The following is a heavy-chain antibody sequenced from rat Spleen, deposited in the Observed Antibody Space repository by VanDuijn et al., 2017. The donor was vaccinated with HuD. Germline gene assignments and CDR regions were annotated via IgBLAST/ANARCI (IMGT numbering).Heavy chain of an antibody. Sequence: EVQLVESGGGLVQPGRSLKLSCAASGFIFSNYDMAWVRQAPTKGLEWIASISTGGGNTDYRDSVKGRFTISRDNAISTLYLQVSSLRSEDTATYYCTRENYYTGDYWGQGVMVTVSS. D-gene: IGHD1-6*01. CDR1: GFIFSNYD. V-gene: IGHV5-25*01. J-gene: IGHJ2*01. CDR3: TRENYYTGDY. CDR2: ISTGGGNT.